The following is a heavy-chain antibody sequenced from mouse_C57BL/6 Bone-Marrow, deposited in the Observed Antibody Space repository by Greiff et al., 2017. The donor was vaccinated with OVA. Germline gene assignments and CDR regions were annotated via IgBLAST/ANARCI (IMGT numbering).Heavy chain of an antibody. V-gene: IGHV1-26*01. D-gene: IGHD1-1*01. Sequence: EVQLQQSGPELVKPGASVKISCKASGYTFTDYYMNWVKQSHGKSLEWIGDINPNNGGTSYNQKFKGKATLTVDKSSSTAYMELRSLTSEDSAVYYCARGPLTVPYAMDYWGQGTSVTVSS. CDR3: ARGPLTVPYAMDY. CDR2: INPNNGGT. CDR1: GYTFTDYY. J-gene: IGHJ4*01.